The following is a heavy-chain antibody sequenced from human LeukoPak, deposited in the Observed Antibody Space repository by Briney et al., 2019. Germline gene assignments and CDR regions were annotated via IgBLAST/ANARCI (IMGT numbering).Heavy chain of an antibody. D-gene: IGHD3-22*01. CDR1: GFTFSSYA. CDR2: ISYDGSNK. J-gene: IGHJ4*02. Sequence: PGGSLRLSCAASGFTFSSYAMHWVRQAPGKGLELVAVISYDGSNKYDADSVKGRFTISRDNSKNTLYLQMNSLRAEDTAVYYCARERTGSGYYYVFDYWGQGTLVTVSS. V-gene: IGHV3-30-3*01. CDR3: ARERTGSGYYYVFDY.